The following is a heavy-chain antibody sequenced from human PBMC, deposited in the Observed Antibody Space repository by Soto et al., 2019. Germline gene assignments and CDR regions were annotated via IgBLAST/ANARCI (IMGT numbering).Heavy chain of an antibody. CDR1: GYTFTGYY. D-gene: IGHD5-12*01. J-gene: IGHJ4*02. CDR2: INPNSGGT. V-gene: IGHV1-2*02. Sequence: SVKVSCKASGYTFTGYYMHWVRQAPGQGLEWMGWINPNSGGTNYAQKFQGRVTMTRDTSISTAYMELSRLRSDDTAVYYCARRGRLDDIVATIYFDYWGQGTLVTVSS. CDR3: ARRGRLDDIVATIYFDY.